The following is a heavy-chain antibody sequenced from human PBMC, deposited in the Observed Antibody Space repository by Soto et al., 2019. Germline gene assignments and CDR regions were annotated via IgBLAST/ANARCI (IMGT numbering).Heavy chain of an antibody. J-gene: IGHJ3*02. Sequence: SGGSMRLSCASSWFTFINYWMSWARQAPGKGLEWVANIKQDGSEKYYVDSVKGRFTISRDNAKNSLYLQMNSLRAEDTAVYYCARNLQNAFDIWGQGTMVTVSS. CDR2: IKQDGSEK. D-gene: IGHD1-1*01. V-gene: IGHV3-7*01. CDR1: WFTFINYW. CDR3: ARNLQNAFDI.